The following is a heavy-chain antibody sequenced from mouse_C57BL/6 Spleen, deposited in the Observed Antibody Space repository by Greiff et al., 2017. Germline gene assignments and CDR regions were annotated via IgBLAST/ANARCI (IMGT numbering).Heavy chain of an antibody. D-gene: IGHD2-12*01. Sequence: DVKLVESGAELVRPGASVKLSCTASGFNIKDDYMHWVKQRPEQGLEWIGWIDPENGDTEYASKFKGKDTITADTSSNTAYLQLSSLTSEDTDVYYWTTTLRDDWGKGTTRTVSS. V-gene: IGHV14-4*01. CDR2: IDPENGDT. CDR1: GFNIKDDY. CDR3: TTTLRDD. J-gene: IGHJ2*01.